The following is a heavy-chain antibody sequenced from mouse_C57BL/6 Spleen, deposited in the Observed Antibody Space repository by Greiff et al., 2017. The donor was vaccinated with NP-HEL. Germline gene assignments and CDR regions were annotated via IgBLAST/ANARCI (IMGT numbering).Heavy chain of an antibody. CDR3: TISGDGYPYWYFDV. V-gene: IGHV1-39*01. Sequence: VQLQQSGPELVKPGASVKISCKASGYSFTDYNMNWVKQSNGKSLEWIGVINPNYGTTSYNQKFKGKATLTVDQSSSTAYMQLNSLTSEDSAVYYCTISGDGYPYWYFDVWGTGTTVTVSS. CDR1: GYSFTDYN. D-gene: IGHD2-3*01. J-gene: IGHJ1*03. CDR2: INPNYGTT.